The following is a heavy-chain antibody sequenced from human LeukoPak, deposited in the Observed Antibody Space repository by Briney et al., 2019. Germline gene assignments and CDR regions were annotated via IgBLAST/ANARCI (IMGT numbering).Heavy chain of an antibody. CDR3: APKGVGSTPFDY. J-gene: IGHJ4*02. D-gene: IGHD2-15*01. CDR2: ISFGEDRK. Sequence: WWSLSLSRAASGFIYSNYAMYEVRHQPGKGLERVPLISFGEDRKYYRDSLRVRFTISRDNSKNTLYLQMNRLRAEDTAVYYCAPKGVGSTPFDYWGQGTLVTVSP. V-gene: IGHV3-30*04. CDR1: GFIYSNYA.